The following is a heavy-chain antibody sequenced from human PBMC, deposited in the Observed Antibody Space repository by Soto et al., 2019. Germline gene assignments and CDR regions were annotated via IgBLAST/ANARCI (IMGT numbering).Heavy chain of an antibody. CDR3: ASDPGRFFHYYYYMDV. V-gene: IGHV3-33*01. CDR1: GFTFSKSG. D-gene: IGHD2-8*02. J-gene: IGHJ6*03. CDR2: IWNDGSQK. Sequence: QVQLVESGGGVVQPGTSLRLSCAASGFTFSKSGMHWVRQAPGKGLEWVALIWNDGSQKYYADSVEGRFTISRDNSKNTLYLRMSSLRVEDTGVYYCASDPGRFFHYYYYMDVWGKGTTVTVSS.